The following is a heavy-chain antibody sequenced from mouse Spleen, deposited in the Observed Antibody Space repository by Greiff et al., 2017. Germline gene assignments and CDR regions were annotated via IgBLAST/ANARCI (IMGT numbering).Heavy chain of an antibody. Sequence: EVQRVESGGGLVKPGGSLKLSCAASGFTFSDYGMHWVRQAPEKGLEWVAYISSGSSTIYYADTVKGRFTISRDNAKNTLFLQMTSLRSEDTAMYYCARKALKGGYYAMDYWGQGTSVTVSS. CDR2: ISSGSSTI. V-gene: IGHV5-17*01. CDR1: GFTFSDYG. J-gene: IGHJ4*01. D-gene: IGHD1-1*02. CDR3: ARKALKGGYYAMDY.